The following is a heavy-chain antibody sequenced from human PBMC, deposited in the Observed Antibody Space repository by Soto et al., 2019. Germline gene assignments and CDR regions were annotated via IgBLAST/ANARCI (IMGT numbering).Heavy chain of an antibody. CDR2: ISTYNGDT. CDR3: ARDPYHVLMVNAPNLYGMDV. V-gene: IGHV1-18*01. Sequence: ASVKVSCKASGYTFTSYDIRWVRQAPGQGLEWMGRISTYNGDTNYPQSLQGRLTMTTDTSTATAYMELRSLGSDDTAVYYCARDPYHVLMVNAPNLYGMDVWGQGTTVTVSS. CDR1: GYTFTSYD. D-gene: IGHD2-8*01. J-gene: IGHJ6*02.